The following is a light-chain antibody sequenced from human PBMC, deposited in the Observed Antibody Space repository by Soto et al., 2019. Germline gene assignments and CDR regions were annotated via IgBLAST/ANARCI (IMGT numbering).Light chain of an antibody. V-gene: IGKV1-39*01. CDR1: QSISRY. CDR2: AAS. Sequence: DIQITQSPSSLSASVGDRVTITCRASQSISRYLNWYQQKPGKAPKLLIYAASSLQSGVPSRFSGSGSGTDFTLTISSLQPEDFATYYCQQSYSTWTFGQGTKVDI. CDR3: QQSYSTWT. J-gene: IGKJ1*01.